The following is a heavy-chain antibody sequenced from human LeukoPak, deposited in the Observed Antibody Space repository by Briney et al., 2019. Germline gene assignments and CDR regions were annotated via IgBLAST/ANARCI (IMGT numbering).Heavy chain of an antibody. J-gene: IGHJ4*02. CDR3: ARDWSFWSGYLDY. V-gene: IGHV3-21*01. Sequence: GGSLRLSCAASGFTFSSYSMNWVRQAPGKGLEWVSSISSSSSYIYYADSVKGRFTISRDNAKSSRYLQMNSLRAEDTAVYYCARDWSFWSGYLDYWGQGTLVTVSS. D-gene: IGHD3-3*01. CDR2: ISSSSSYI. CDR1: GFTFSSYS.